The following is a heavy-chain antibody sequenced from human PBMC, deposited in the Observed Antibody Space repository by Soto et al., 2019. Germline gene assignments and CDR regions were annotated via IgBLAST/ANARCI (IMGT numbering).Heavy chain of an antibody. Sequence: QVQLVESGGGVVQPGRSLRLSCAASGFTFSSYAMHWVRQAPGKGLEWVAVISYDGSNKYYADSVKGRFTISRDNSKNTLYLQMNSLRAEDTAVYYCARDPDCLWFGECLRFDLWGRGTLVTVSS. D-gene: IGHD3-10*01. J-gene: IGHJ2*01. CDR1: GFTFSSYA. CDR3: ARDPDCLWFGECLRFDL. V-gene: IGHV3-30-3*01. CDR2: ISYDGSNK.